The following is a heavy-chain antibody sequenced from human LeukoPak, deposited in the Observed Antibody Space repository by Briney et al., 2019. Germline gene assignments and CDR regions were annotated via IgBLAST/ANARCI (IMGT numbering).Heavy chain of an antibody. J-gene: IGHJ4*02. D-gene: IGHD3-22*01. CDR2: ISSSSSYI. Sequence: AGESLRLSCAASGFTFSSYSMNWVRQAPGKGLEWVSSISSSSSYIYYADSVKGRFTISRDNSKNTLYLQMNSLRAEDTAVYYCARVYYYDSSGYSTSLDYWGQGTLVTVSS. CDR1: GFTFSSYS. V-gene: IGHV3-21*01. CDR3: ARVYYYDSSGYSTSLDY.